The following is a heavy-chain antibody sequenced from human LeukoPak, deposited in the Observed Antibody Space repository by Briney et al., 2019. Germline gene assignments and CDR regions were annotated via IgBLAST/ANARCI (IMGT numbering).Heavy chain of an antibody. J-gene: IGHJ4*02. D-gene: IGHD3-22*01. CDR1: GFTVSSNY. CDR3: ARGSTLSNYYDSSGYEGFDY. CDR2: IYSGGST. V-gene: IGHV3-53*01. Sequence: GGSLRLSCAASGFTVSSNYMSWVRQAPGKGLEWVSVIYSGGSTYYADSVKGRFTISRDNSKNTLYLQMNSLRAEDTAVYYCARGSTLSNYYDSSGYEGFDYWGQGTLVTVSS.